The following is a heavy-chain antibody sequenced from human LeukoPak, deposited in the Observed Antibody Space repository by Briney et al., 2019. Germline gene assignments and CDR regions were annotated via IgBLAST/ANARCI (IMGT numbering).Heavy chain of an antibody. CDR3: ARDLGVTYYFDY. V-gene: IGHV3-20*04. J-gene: IGHJ4*02. D-gene: IGHD3-3*01. CDR2: INWNGGST. CDR1: GFTFDDYG. Sequence: GSLRLSCAASGFTFDDYGMSWVRQAPGKGLEWVSGINWNGGSTGYADSVQGRFTISRDNAKNSLYLQMNSLRAEDTALYYCARDLGVTYYFDYWGQGTLVTVSS.